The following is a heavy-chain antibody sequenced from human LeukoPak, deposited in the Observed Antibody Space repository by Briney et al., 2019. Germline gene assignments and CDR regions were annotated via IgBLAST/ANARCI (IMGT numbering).Heavy chain of an antibody. Sequence: SETLSLTCTVSGGSISSGGYYWSWIRQHPGRGLEWIGYIYYSGSTYYNPSLKSRVTISVDTSKNQFSLKLSSVTAADTAVYYCARDEVHGFDPWGQGTLVTVSS. CDR1: GGSISSGGYY. V-gene: IGHV4-31*03. D-gene: IGHD1-1*01. CDR2: IYYSGST. CDR3: ARDEVHGFDP. J-gene: IGHJ5*02.